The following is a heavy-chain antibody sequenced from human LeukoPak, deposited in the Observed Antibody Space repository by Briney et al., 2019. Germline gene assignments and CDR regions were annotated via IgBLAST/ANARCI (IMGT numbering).Heavy chain of an antibody. CDR2: MSHTGTT. V-gene: IGHV4-59*08. D-gene: IGHD4-17*01. Sequence: SETLSLTCAVSGGSISGFFWSWIRQPPGKGLQWIGYMSHTGTTDYNPSLKSRVTILVDTPKNQFSLKLSSVTAADTAMYYCARRGYGDYSYYFDYWGQGTLVTVSS. CDR1: GGSISGFF. CDR3: ARRGYGDYSYYFDY. J-gene: IGHJ4*02.